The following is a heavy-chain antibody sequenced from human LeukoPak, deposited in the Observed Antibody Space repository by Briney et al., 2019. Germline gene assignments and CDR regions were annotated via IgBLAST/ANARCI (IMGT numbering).Heavy chain of an antibody. V-gene: IGHV4-38-2*02. D-gene: IGHD5-12*01. CDR3: VRDDSGYARS. J-gene: IGHJ5*02. CDR1: GYSINSGFY. CDR2: IYHTGNT. Sequence: ETLSLTCTVSGYSINSGFYWGWIRQPPGRGLEWIGSIYHTGNTYYNPSLKSRVTISVDRSKSQFSLRLSSVTAADTAVYYCVRDDSGYARSWGQGTLVTVSS.